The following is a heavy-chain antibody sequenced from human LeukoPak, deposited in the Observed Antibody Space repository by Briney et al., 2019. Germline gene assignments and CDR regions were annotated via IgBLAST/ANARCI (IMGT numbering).Heavy chain of an antibody. D-gene: IGHD4/OR15-4a*01. V-gene: IGHV3-9*01. CDR1: GFTLSSYD. Sequence: PGGSLRLSCAASGFTLSSYDIHWVRQAPGKGLEWVSGISWNSGSIGYADSVKGRFTISRDNAKNSLYLQMNSLRTEDTALYYCAKGPPQYGGYVDYWGQGTLVTVSS. J-gene: IGHJ4*02. CDR2: ISWNSGSI. CDR3: AKGPPQYGGYVDY.